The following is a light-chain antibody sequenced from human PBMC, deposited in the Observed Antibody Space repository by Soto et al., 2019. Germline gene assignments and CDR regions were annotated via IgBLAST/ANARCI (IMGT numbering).Light chain of an antibody. CDR1: SSDVGGYNY. CDR3: CSYAGSYVV. CDR2: DVS. V-gene: IGLV2-11*01. J-gene: IGLJ2*01. Sequence: QSALTQPRSVSGSPGQSVTISCTGTSSDVGGYNYLSWYQQHPGKAPKLMIYDVSKRPSGVPDRFSGSKSGNTASLTISGLQAEDEADYYCCSYAGSYVVFGGGTKVTVL.